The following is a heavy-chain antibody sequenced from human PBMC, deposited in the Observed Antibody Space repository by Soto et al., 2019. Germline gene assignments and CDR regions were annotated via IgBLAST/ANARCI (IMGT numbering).Heavy chain of an antibody. CDR3: AKGWGYYGSGSSSYDY. Sequence: GGSLRLSCAASGFTFSSYAMSWVRQAPGKVLEWVSAISGSGGSTYYADSVKGRFTISRDNSKNTLYLQMNSLRAEDTAVYYCAKGWGYYGSGSSSYDYWGQGTLVTVSS. J-gene: IGHJ4*02. CDR1: GFTFSSYA. D-gene: IGHD3-10*01. V-gene: IGHV3-23*01. CDR2: ISGSGGST.